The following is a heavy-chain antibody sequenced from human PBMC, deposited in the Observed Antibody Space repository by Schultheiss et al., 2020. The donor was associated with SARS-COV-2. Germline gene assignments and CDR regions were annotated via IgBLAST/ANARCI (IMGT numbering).Heavy chain of an antibody. V-gene: IGHV3-23*01. CDR1: GFTFDDYA. Sequence: GGSLRLSCAASGFTFDDYAMSWVRQAPGKGLEWVSAISGSGGSTYYADSVKGRFTISRDNSKNTLYLQMNSLRAEDTAVYYCAKDQTGTTSYNWFDPWGQGTLVTVSS. J-gene: IGHJ5*02. D-gene: IGHD1-1*01. CDR2: ISGSGGST. CDR3: AKDQTGTTSYNWFDP.